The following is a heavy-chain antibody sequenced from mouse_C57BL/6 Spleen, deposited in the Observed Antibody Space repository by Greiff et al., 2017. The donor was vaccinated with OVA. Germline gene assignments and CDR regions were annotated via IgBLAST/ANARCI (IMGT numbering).Heavy chain of an antibody. V-gene: IGHV14-2*01. CDR1: GFNIKDYY. D-gene: IGHD1-1*01. CDR2: IDPEDGET. J-gene: IGHJ4*01. Sequence: EVMLVESGAELVKPGASVKLSCTASGFNIKDYYMHWVKQRTEQGLEWIGRIDPEDGETKYAPKFQGKATITADTSSNTAYLQLSSLTSEDTAVYYCARSYGSSYYAMDYWGQGTSVTVSS. CDR3: ARSYGSSYYAMDY.